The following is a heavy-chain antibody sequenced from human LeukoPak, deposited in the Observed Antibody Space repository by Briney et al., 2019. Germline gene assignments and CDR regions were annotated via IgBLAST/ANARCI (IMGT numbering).Heavy chain of an antibody. V-gene: IGHV4-34*01. D-gene: IGHD2-15*01. CDR2: INHSGST. CDR3: ARDIKYCSGGSCYGIYYYYYGMDV. CDR1: GGSFSGYY. J-gene: IGHJ6*02. Sequence: PSETLSLTRAVYGGSFSGYYWSWIRQPPGKGLEWIGEINHSGSTNYNPSLKSRVTISVDTSKNQFSLKLSSVTAADTAVYYCARDIKYCSGGSCYGIYYYYYGMDVWGQGTTVTVSS.